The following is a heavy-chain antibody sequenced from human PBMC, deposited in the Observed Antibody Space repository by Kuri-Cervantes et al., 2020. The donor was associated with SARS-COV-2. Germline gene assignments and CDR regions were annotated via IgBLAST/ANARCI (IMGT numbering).Heavy chain of an antibody. V-gene: IGHV3-48*01. Sequence: GESLKISCAASGFTFSSYWMNWVRQAPGKGLEWVSYISSSSSTIYYADSVKGRFTISRDDAKNSLYLQMNSLRAEDTAVYYCAELGMGPVDYWGQGTLVTVSS. D-gene: IGHD7-27*01. CDR2: ISSSSSTI. J-gene: IGHJ4*02. CDR3: AELGMGPVDY. CDR1: GFTFSSYW.